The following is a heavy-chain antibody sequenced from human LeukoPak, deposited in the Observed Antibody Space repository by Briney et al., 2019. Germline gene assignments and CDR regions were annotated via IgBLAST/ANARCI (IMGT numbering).Heavy chain of an antibody. Sequence: SVKVSCKASGGTFSSYAISWVRQAPGQGLEWMGRIIPIFGTANYAQKFQGRVTITTDESTSTAYMELSNLRSEDTAVYYCAREGPGFGGVPDYWGQGTLVTVSS. J-gene: IGHJ4*02. CDR1: GGTFSSYA. V-gene: IGHV1-69*05. D-gene: IGHD3-16*01. CDR3: AREGPGFGGVPDY. CDR2: IIPIFGTA.